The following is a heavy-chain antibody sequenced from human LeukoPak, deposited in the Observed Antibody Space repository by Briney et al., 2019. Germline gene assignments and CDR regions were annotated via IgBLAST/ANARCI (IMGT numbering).Heavy chain of an antibody. CDR3: ARQGYSSGWDGMDY. V-gene: IGHV4-61*05. CDR1: GGSISSSNYY. D-gene: IGHD6-19*01. CDR2: VYYSGST. Sequence: SETLSLTCTVSGGSISSSNYYWSCIRQPPGKGLEWIGYVYYSGSTNYNPSLKSRVTISVDTSKNQFSLQLSSVTAAGTAIYYCARQGYSSGWDGMDYWGQGILVTVSS. J-gene: IGHJ4*02.